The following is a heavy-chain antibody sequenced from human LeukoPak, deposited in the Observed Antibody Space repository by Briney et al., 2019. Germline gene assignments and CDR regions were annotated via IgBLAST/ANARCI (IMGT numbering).Heavy chain of an antibody. CDR3: ATVYRRPQMATIVWFDP. V-gene: IGHV1-24*01. CDR2: FDPEDGET. D-gene: IGHD5-24*01. J-gene: IGHJ5*02. Sequence: ASVKVSFKVSGYTLTELSMHWVRQAPGKGLEWMGGFDPEDGETIYAQKFQGRVTMTEDTSTDTAYMELSSLRSEDTAVYYCATVYRRPQMATIVWFDPWGQGTLVTVSS. CDR1: GYTLTELS.